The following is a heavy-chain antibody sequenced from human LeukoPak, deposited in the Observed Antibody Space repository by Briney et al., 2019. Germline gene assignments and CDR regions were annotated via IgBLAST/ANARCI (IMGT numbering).Heavy chain of an antibody. Sequence: GESLKISCKGSGYSFTSYWIGWVRQMPGEGLEWMGIIYPGDSDTRYSPSFQGQVTISADKSISTAYLQWSSLKASDTAMYYCARQGYSSGWDDAFDIWGQGTMVTVSS. D-gene: IGHD6-19*01. V-gene: IGHV5-51*01. J-gene: IGHJ3*02. CDR2: IYPGDSDT. CDR3: ARQGYSSGWDDAFDI. CDR1: GYSFTSYW.